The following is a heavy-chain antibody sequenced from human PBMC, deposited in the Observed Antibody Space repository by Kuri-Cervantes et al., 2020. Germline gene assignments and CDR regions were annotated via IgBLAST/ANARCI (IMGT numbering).Heavy chain of an antibody. CDR3: AKSGPGYCGGGSCPGDAFDI. J-gene: IGHJ4*02. D-gene: IGHD2-15*01. CDR2: ISGSGGST. V-gene: IGHV3-23*01. CDR1: GFTFDDYA. Sequence: GESLKISCAASGFTFDDYAMHWVRQAPGKGLEWVSAISGSGGSTYYADSVKGRFTISRDNSKNTLYLQMNSLRAEDTAVYYCAKSGPGYCGGGSCPGDAFDIWGQGTLVTVSS.